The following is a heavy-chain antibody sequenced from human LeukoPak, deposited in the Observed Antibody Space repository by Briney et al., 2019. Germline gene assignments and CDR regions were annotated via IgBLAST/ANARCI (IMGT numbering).Heavy chain of an antibody. CDR1: ACSFSNYW. CDR3: ARRAVPGTAQYLGLDV. Sequence: GGSLRLSCAASACSFSNYWMHWVRQVPGKGLVWVSRIKSDGSSTDYVDAVKGRFTISRDNAKNTVYLQMNSLRVDDTAVYYCARRAVPGTAQYLGLDVWGQGTTVTVSS. D-gene: IGHD2-2*01. J-gene: IGHJ6*02. CDR2: IKSDGSST. V-gene: IGHV3-74*01.